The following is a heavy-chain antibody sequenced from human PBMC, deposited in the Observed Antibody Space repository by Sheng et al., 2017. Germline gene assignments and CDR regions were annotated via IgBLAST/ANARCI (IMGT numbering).Heavy chain of an antibody. CDR2: ISGSGGST. CDR3: AKGGTDLYYYYYYGNGR. J-gene: IGHJ6*02. Sequence: EVQLLESGGGLVQPGGSLRLSCAASGFTFISYAMSWVRQAPGKGLEWVSAISGSGGSTYYADSVKGRFTISRDNSKNTLYRQMNSLRAEDTAVYYCAKGGTDLYYYYYYGNGRLGSKGPRSPSP. D-gene: IGHD1-26*01. CDR1: GFTFISYA. V-gene: IGHV3-23*01.